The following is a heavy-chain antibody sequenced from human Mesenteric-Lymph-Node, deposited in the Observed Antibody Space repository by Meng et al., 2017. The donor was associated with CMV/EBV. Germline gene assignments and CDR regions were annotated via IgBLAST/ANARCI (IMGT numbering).Heavy chain of an antibody. CDR2: INPNTGGT. J-gene: IGHJ5*02. CDR3: ARGGNSNWARWFDP. Sequence: ASVTVSCKASGYTFTGYYMQWLRQAPGQGLEWMGWINPNTGGTNYAQGFQGRVTMTRDTSISTAYMERSRLRSDDTAVYYCARGGNSNWARWFDPWGQGTLVTVSS. CDR1: GYTFTGYY. D-gene: IGHD6-13*01. V-gene: IGHV1-2*02.